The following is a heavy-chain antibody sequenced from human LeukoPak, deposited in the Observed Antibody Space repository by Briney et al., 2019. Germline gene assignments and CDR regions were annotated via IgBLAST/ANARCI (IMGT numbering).Heavy chain of an antibody. D-gene: IGHD2-2*01. Sequence: PGGSLRLSRAASGFTFSSYEMNWVRQAPGKGLEWVSYISSSGSTIYYADSVKGRFTISRDNAKNSLYLQMNSLRAEDTAVYYCARGGVVVPAAKDGDFDYWGQGTLVTVSS. CDR2: ISSSGSTI. CDR3: ARGGVVVPAAKDGDFDY. V-gene: IGHV3-48*03. CDR1: GFTFSSYE. J-gene: IGHJ4*02.